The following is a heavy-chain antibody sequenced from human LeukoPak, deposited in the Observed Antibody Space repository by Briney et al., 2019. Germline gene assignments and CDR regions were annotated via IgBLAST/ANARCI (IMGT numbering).Heavy chain of an antibody. V-gene: IGHV1-69*06. Sequence: ASVKVSCKASGGTFSSYAVSWVRQAPGQGLEWMGGIIPIFGTANYAQKFQGRVTITADKSTSTAYMELSSLRSEDTAVYYCAREAVVVAATLIGYMDVWGKGTTVTVSS. D-gene: IGHD2-15*01. CDR1: GGTFSSYA. J-gene: IGHJ6*03. CDR3: AREAVVVAATLIGYMDV. CDR2: IIPIFGTA.